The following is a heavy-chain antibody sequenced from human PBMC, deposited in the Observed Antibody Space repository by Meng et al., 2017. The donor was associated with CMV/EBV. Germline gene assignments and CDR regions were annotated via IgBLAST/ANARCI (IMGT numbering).Heavy chain of an antibody. CDR2: ISSSGSTI. D-gene: IGHD3-9*01. Sequence: GESLKISCAASGFTFSSYEMNWVRQAPGKGLEWVSYISSSGSTIYYADSVKGRFTISRDNAKNSLYLKMNSLRAEDTAVYYCARDYDILTGSAPYYYGMDVWGQGTTVTVSS. CDR3: ARDYDILTGSAPYYYGMDV. V-gene: IGHV3-48*03. CDR1: GFTFSSYE. J-gene: IGHJ6*02.